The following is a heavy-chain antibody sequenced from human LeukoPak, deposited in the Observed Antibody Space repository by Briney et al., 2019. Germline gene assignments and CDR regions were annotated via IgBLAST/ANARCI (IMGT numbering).Heavy chain of an antibody. V-gene: IGHV2-5*02. CDR2: IYWDDDK. J-gene: IGHJ4*02. D-gene: IGHD3-10*01. Sequence: SGPTLVNPTQTLTLTCTFSGFSLSTSGVGVGWIRQPPGKALEWLAPIYWDDDKRYSPSLKSRLTITKDTSKNQVVLTMTNMDPVDTATYYCAHRGYYGSGSYSPYFDYWGQGTLVTVSS. CDR1: GFSLSTSGVG. CDR3: AHRGYYGSGSYSPYFDY.